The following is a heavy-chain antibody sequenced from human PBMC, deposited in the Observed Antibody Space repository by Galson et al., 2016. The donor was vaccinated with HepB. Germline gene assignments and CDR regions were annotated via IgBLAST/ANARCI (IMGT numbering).Heavy chain of an antibody. J-gene: IGHJ4*02. CDR2: IYHSGYT. V-gene: IGHV4-4*02. CDR1: GGSISTNNW. Sequence: SETLSLTCGVSGGSISTNNWWNWVRQPPGKGLEWIGEIYHSGYTNYHPSLKSRVTISVDKSKNQFSLKLSSMTAADTAVYFCARTTSGAGGNDYWGPGTLVTVSS. D-gene: IGHD2-2*01. CDR3: ARTTSGAGGNDY.